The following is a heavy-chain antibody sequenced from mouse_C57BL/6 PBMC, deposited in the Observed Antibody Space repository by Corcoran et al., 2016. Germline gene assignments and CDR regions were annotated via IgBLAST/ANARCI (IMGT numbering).Heavy chain of an antibody. CDR3: TRRARTEFYYFDY. Sequence: QVQLQQSGAELVRPGASVTLSCKASGYTFTDYEMHWVKQTPVHGLEWIGAIDPETGGTAYNQKFKGKAILTADKSSSTAYMELRSLTSEDSAVYYCTRRARTEFYYFDYWGQGTTLTVSS. CDR1: GYTFTDYE. V-gene: IGHV1-15*01. CDR2: IDPETGGT. J-gene: IGHJ2*01. D-gene: IGHD3-3*01.